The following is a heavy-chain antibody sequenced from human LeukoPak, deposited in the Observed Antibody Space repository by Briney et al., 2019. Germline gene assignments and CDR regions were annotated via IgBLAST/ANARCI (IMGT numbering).Heavy chain of an antibody. CDR3: ATPYSGGYQGLDI. V-gene: IGHV4-34*01. CDR2: INHSGST. Sequence: SETLSLTCAVYGGSFSGYYWSWIRQPPGKGLEWIGEINHSGSTNYNPSLKSRVTISVDTSKNQFSLKLSSVTAADTAVYYCATPYSGGYQGLDIWGQGTMVTVS. CDR1: GGSFSGYY. J-gene: IGHJ3*02. D-gene: IGHD1-26*01.